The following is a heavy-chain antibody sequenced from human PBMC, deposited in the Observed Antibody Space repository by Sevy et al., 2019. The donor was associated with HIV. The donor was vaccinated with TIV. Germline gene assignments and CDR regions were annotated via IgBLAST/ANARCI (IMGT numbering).Heavy chain of an antibody. V-gene: IGHV1-18*01. J-gene: IGHJ4*02. Sequence: ASVKVSCKASGYSFISYGISWVRQAPGQGLEWMGWISAYNGNTHYTQKFQGRVTMTTDTSTSRAYMELRNLRSDDTAVYFCARDTHSRGWYKGFFDYWGQGTLVTVSS. CDR1: GYSFISYG. CDR2: ISAYNGNT. D-gene: IGHD6-19*01. CDR3: ARDTHSRGWYKGFFDY.